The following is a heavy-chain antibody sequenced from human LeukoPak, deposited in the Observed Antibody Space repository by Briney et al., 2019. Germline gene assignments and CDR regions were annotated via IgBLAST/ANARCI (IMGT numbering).Heavy chain of an antibody. V-gene: IGHV1-2*02. CDR3: ARDLRAVLRYFDWSFDP. CDR1: GYTFTGYY. J-gene: IGHJ5*02. D-gene: IGHD3-9*01. Sequence: ASVKVSCKASGYTFTGYYMHWVRQAPGQGLEWMGWINPNSGGTNYAQKFQGRVTMTRDTSISTAYMELSRLRSDDTAVYCCARDLRAVLRYFDWSFDPWGQGTLVTVSS. CDR2: INPNSGGT.